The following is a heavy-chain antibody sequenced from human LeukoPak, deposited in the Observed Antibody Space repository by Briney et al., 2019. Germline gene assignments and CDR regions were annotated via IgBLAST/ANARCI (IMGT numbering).Heavy chain of an antibody. Sequence: SETLSLTCTVSGGSISSYYWSWIRQPPGKGLEWIGYIYYSGSTNYNPSLKSRVTISVDTSKNQFSLKLSSVTAAGTAVYYCARNTGTYYYGMDVWGQGTTVTVSS. D-gene: IGHD1-1*01. CDR1: GGSISSYY. CDR3: ARNTGTYYYGMDV. J-gene: IGHJ6*02. V-gene: IGHV4-59*08. CDR2: IYYSGST.